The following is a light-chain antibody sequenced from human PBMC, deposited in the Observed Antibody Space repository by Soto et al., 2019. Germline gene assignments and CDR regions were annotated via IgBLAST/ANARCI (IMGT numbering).Light chain of an antibody. J-gene: IGKJ4*01. CDR1: QXVXXXSKXXXX. V-gene: IGKV4-1*01. CDR2: WAT. CDR3: HQYFRSPLT. Sequence: DIVMTQSPDSXAVSLGERAXIXXXSXQXVXXXSKXXXXLSWYQQKPGQPPKLLIYWATTRESGVPDRFSGSGSGTDFTLTVSGLQAEDVAIYYCHQYFRSPLTFGGGTKVEIK.